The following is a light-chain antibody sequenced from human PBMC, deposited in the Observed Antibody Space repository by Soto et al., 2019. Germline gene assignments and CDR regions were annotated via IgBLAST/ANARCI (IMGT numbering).Light chain of an antibody. V-gene: IGKV1-5*01. J-gene: IGKJ1*01. CDR1: QSISSW. CDR2: DAS. Sequence: DIQMTQSPSTLSASVGDRVTITCRASQSISSWLAWYQQKPGKAPKLLIYDASSLESGVPSRFSGSGAGTESTPTISRLQPDDFATYYCQQYNSYWETFGQGTKVEIK. CDR3: QQYNSYWET.